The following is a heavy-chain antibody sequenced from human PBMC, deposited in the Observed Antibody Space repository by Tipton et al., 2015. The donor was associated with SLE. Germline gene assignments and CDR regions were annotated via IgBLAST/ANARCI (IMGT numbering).Heavy chain of an antibody. CDR2: INHSGST. CDR3: ARGGTTVTAKVGRAYWYFDL. V-gene: IGHV4-34*01. Sequence: TLSLTCAVYGGSFSGYYWSWIRQPPGKGLEWIGEINHSGSTNYNPSLKSRVTISVDTSKNQFSLKLSSVTAADTAVYYRARGGTTVTAKVGRAYWYFDLWGRGTLVTVSS. J-gene: IGHJ2*01. D-gene: IGHD4-17*01. CDR1: GGSFSGYY.